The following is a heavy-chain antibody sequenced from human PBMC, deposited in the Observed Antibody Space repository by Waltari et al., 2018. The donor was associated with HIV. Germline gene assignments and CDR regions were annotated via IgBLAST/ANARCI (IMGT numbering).Heavy chain of an antibody. CDR2: ISHDGTNK. Sequence: QVQLVESGGGVVQPGRSLRLSCAASGFTFSNYAMHWVRQAPGKGLEWVAVISHDGTNKYYADSVKGRFTISRDNSKNTLFLQMNSLRAEDTAVYFCAREHYYDSSGYLLYWGQGTLVTVSS. CDR1: GFTFSNYA. CDR3: AREHYYDSSGYLLY. J-gene: IGHJ4*02. D-gene: IGHD3-22*01. V-gene: IGHV3-30*04.